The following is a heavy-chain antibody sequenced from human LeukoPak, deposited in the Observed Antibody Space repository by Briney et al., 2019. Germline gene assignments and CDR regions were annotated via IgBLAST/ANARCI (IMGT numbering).Heavy chain of an antibody. J-gene: IGHJ3*02. D-gene: IGHD2-2*01. Sequence: GGSLRLSCAASGFSFSNYEMNWVRQAPGKGLEWVSTISGNGGSVKYADSVKGRFTISRDNYKNTLYLQMNSLRAEDTAVYYCAKDTLVVPPASEAFHIGGQGTMVTVSS. V-gene: IGHV3-23*01. CDR2: ISGNGGSV. CDR3: AKDTLVVPPASEAFHI. CDR1: GFSFSNYE.